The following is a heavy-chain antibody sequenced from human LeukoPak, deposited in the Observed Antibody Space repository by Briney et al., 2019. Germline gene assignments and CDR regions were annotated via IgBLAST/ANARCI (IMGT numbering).Heavy chain of an antibody. D-gene: IGHD3-10*01. J-gene: IGHJ6*02. V-gene: IGHV1-2*02. CDR2: INPNSGGT. CDR3: ASDYYGSGSYYNGGNYYYGMDV. Sequence: ASVKVSCKASGYTFTGYYMHWVRQAPGQGLEWMGWINPNSGGTNYAQKFQGRVTMTRDMSISTAYMELSRLRSDDTAVYYCASDYYGSGSYYNGGNYYYGMDVWGQGTTVTVSS. CDR1: GYTFTGYY.